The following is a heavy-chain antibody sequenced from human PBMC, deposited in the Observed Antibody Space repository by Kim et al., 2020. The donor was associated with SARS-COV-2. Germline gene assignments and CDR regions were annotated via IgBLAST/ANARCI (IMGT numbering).Heavy chain of an antibody. Sequence: ASVKVSCKASGYTFSNYGIAWVRQAPGQGLEWMGWISGYNGNTKYPQKFQGRVTMNTDTTTRTAYMDLSSLRSDDTAVYYCARINYDFLTGYFPGYFQH. D-gene: IGHD3-9*01. CDR3: ARINYDFLTGYFPGYFQH. CDR1: GYTFSNYG. CDR2: ISGYNGNT. V-gene: IGHV1-18*01. J-gene: IGHJ1*01.